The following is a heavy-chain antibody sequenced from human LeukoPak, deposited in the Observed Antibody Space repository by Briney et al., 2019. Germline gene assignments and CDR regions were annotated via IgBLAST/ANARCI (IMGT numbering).Heavy chain of an antibody. D-gene: IGHD6-13*01. CDR3: AKDLVSAAAFAPFQH. Sequence: GGSLRLSCAASGFTFSSYHINWVRQAPGKGLEWVAVISYDGSNKYYADSVKGRFTLSRDNSKNTLYLQMNSLRAEDTAVYYCAKDLVSAAAFAPFQHWGQGTLVTVSS. CDR1: GFTFSSYH. J-gene: IGHJ1*01. V-gene: IGHV3-30*18. CDR2: ISYDGSNK.